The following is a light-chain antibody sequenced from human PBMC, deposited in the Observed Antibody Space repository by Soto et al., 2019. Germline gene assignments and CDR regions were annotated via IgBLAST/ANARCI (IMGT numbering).Light chain of an antibody. CDR1: SSSKW. CDR3: QHTTDFT. Sequence: DIQMTQSPSTLAASVGYTVTMTCRSSSKWLAWYQKKPGKAPKILIYDVSNLERGVPPRFSGSKSGAESTLNITGLQPDDLGTYYCQHTTDFTFGQGTKVDIK. J-gene: IGKJ2*01. V-gene: IGKV1-5*01. CDR2: DVS.